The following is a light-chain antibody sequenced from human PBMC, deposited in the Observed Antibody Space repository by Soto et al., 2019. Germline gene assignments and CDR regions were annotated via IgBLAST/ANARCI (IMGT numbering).Light chain of an antibody. Sequence: QSVLTQPPSASVTPGQGVAISCSGSSSNMGSNTVNWYQHLPGTAPKLLIYNDNQRPSGVPDRFFGSKSDTSASLAITGLQSEDEADYYCAAWDGSLNHILFGGGTKLTVL. CDR3: AAWDGSLNHIL. CDR1: SSNMGSNT. CDR2: NDN. J-gene: IGLJ2*01. V-gene: IGLV1-44*01.